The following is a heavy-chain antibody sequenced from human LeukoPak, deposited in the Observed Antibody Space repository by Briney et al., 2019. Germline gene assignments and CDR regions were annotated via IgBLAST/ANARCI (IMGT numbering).Heavy chain of an antibody. CDR3: VKDRGITMVRGVLDY. Sequence: GGSLRLSCSASGFTFSSYAMHWVRQAPGKRLEYVSAISSNGGSTYYADSVKGRFTISRDNSKNTLYLQMSSLRAEDTAVYYCVKDRGITMVRGVLDYWGQGTLVTVSS. D-gene: IGHD3-10*01. CDR1: GFTFSSYA. V-gene: IGHV3-64D*06. J-gene: IGHJ4*02. CDR2: ISSNGGST.